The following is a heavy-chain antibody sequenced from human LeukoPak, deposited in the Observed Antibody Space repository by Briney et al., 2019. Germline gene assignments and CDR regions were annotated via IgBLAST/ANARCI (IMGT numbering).Heavy chain of an antibody. Sequence: ASVKVSCKASGYTFTSYYMHWVRQAPGQGLEWMGIINPSGGSTSYAQKFQGRVTMTRDTSTSTVYMELSSLRSEDTAVYYCARDHKGDSGYDLPNDYWGQGTLVAVSS. V-gene: IGHV1-46*01. J-gene: IGHJ4*02. CDR1: GYTFTSYY. CDR2: INPSGGST. D-gene: IGHD5-12*01. CDR3: ARDHKGDSGYDLPNDY.